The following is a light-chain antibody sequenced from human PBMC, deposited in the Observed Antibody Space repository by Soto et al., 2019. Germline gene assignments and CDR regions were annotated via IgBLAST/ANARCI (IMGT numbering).Light chain of an antibody. CDR1: QSVSGNY. V-gene: IGKV3-20*01. J-gene: IGKJ1*01. CDR3: QQYGGSPRT. CDR2: GAS. Sequence: IVLTQSPGTLSLSPGERATLSCRASQSVSGNYLVWYQQQRGQAPRLLIYGASNRATGITDRFSGSGSGTDFTLTISRLEPEDFAMYYCQQYGGSPRTFGQGTKVEIK.